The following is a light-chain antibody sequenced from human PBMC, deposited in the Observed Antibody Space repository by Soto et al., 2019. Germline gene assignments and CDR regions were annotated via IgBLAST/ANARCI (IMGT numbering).Light chain of an antibody. CDR2: EVT. J-gene: IGLJ3*02. CDR3: SSYTSSSTLV. Sequence: QSALTQPASVSGSPGQSITISCTGTRTDVGGYKYVSWYQHHPGKAPKLMIYEVTNRPSGVSNRFSGSKSGNTASLTISGLQAEGEASYCSSSYTSSSTLVFGGGTKLTVL. V-gene: IGLV2-14*01. CDR1: RTDVGGYKY.